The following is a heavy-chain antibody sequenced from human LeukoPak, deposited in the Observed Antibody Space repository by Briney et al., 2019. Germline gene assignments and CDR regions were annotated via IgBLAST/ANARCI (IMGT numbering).Heavy chain of an antibody. Sequence: TGGSLRLSCAASGFTFSTSTMNWVRQAPGKGLEWVSSISSSNDYIYYADSVKGRFTISRDNAKNSLYLQMNGLRAEDTAVYYCVRIPNSAGFPNWFDPWGQGTLVTVSS. D-gene: IGHD6-19*01. V-gene: IGHV3-21*01. CDR3: VRIPNSAGFPNWFDP. CDR1: GFTFSTST. CDR2: ISSSNDYI. J-gene: IGHJ5*02.